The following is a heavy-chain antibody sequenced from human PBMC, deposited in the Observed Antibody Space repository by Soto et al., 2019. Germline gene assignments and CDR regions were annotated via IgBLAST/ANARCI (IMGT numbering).Heavy chain of an antibody. CDR1: GYTFSDYY. CDR2: INPYSGGT. J-gene: IGHJ5*01. Sequence: QVKLVQSGAEVKKPGASVKVSCKASGYTFSDYYVHWVRQAPGQGLEWMGWINPYSGGTNYAQKFQDWVTMTGDTSISTAYVELTTVISDDTAVYYCARARTNVAPNWFDPWGQGTLVIVSS. V-gene: IGHV1-2*04. D-gene: IGHD5-12*01. CDR3: ARARTNVAPNWFDP.